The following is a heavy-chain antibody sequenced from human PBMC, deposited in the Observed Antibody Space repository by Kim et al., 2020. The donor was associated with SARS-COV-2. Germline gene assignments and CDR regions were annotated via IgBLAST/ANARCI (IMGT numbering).Heavy chain of an antibody. CDR3: ARVVLGRYYYDSSANYGMDV. V-gene: IGHV1-18*01. J-gene: IGHJ6*02. CDR2: ISAYNGNT. CDR1: GYTFTSYG. D-gene: IGHD3-22*01. Sequence: ASVKVSCKASGYTFTSYGISWVRQAPGQGLEWMGWISAYNGNTNYAQKLQGRVTMTTDTSTSTAYMELRSLRSDDTAVYYCARVVLGRYYYDSSANYGMDVWGQGTTVTVSS.